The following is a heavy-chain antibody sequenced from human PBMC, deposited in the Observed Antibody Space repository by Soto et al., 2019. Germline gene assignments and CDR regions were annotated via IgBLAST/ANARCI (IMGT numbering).Heavy chain of an antibody. CDR1: GFTFGDYA. J-gene: IGHJ3*02. Sequence: EVQLVESGGGLVQPGRSLRLSCAASGFTFGDYAMHWVRQAPGKGLEWLSGISWNSGNLGYADSVRGRFTISRDNAKNSPYLPMISLRANDTALYYCAKDITSPFVLSIVSRIPVAATWNAFAIWGQGTMVTVTS. CDR2: ISWNSGNL. CDR3: AKDITSPFVLSIVSRIPVAATWNAFAI. V-gene: IGHV3-9*01. D-gene: IGHD6-19*01.